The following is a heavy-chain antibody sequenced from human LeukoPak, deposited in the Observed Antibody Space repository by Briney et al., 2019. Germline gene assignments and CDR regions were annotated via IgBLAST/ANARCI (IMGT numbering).Heavy chain of an antibody. CDR2: INPSGGST. J-gene: IGHJ4*02. D-gene: IGHD3-10*01. CDR1: GYTFTSYG. CDR3: ARDRGEGYYFDY. Sequence: ASVKVSCKASGYTFTSYGIRWVRQAPGQGLEWMGGINPSGGSTSYAQKFQGRLTMTRDTSTSTVYMELSSLRSEDTAVYYCARDRGEGYYFDYWGQGTLVTVSS. V-gene: IGHV1-46*01.